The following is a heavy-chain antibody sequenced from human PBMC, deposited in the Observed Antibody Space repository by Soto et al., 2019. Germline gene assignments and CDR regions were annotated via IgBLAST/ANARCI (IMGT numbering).Heavy chain of an antibody. V-gene: IGHV1-3*01. Sequence: ASVKVSCKASGYTFTSYAMHWVRQAPGQRLEWMGWINAGNGNTKYSQKFQGRVTITRDTSASTAYMELSSLRSEDTAVYYCARAYWDGDQLPHSPLQPLDYWGQGTLVTVS. D-gene: IGHD2-21*02. CDR3: ARAYWDGDQLPHSPLQPLDY. J-gene: IGHJ4*02. CDR1: GYTFTSYA. CDR2: INAGNGNT.